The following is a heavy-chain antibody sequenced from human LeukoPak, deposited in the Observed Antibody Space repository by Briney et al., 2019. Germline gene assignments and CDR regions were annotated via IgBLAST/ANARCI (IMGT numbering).Heavy chain of an antibody. D-gene: IGHD4-17*01. CDR2: INPSGGST. Sequence: ASVKVSRKASGYTFTSYYMHWVRQAPGQGLEWMGIINPSGGSTSYAQKFQGRVTMTRDTSTSTVYMELSSLRSEDTAVYYCARDLLTDYADYWGQGTLVTVSS. V-gene: IGHV1-46*01. J-gene: IGHJ4*02. CDR3: ARDLLTDYADY. CDR1: GYTFTSYY.